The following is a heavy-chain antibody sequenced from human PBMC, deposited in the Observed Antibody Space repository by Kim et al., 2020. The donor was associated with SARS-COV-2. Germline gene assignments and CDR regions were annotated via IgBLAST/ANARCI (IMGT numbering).Heavy chain of an antibody. Sequence: ETIYAQKFQGRVTMTEDTSTDTAYMELSSLRSEDTAVYYCATDRKDAFDIWGQGTMVTVSS. CDR3: ATDRKDAFDI. J-gene: IGHJ3*02. V-gene: IGHV1-24*01. CDR2: ET.